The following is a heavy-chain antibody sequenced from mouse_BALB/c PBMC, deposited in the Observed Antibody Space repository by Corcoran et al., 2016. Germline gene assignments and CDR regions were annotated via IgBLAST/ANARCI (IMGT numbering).Heavy chain of an antibody. J-gene: IGHJ1*01. D-gene: IGHD2-3*01. Sequence: DVQLQESGPGLVKHSQSLSLTCSVTGYSITSGYYWNWIRQFPGNKLEWMGYISYDGSNNYNPSLKNRISITRDTSKNQFFLKLNSVTTEDTATYYCARWGLLRGWYFDVWGAGTTVTVSS. CDR2: ISYDGSN. V-gene: IGHV3-6*02. CDR3: ARWGLLRGWYFDV. CDR1: GYSITSGYY.